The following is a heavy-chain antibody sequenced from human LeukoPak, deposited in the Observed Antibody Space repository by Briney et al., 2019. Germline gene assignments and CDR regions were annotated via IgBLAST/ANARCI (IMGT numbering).Heavy chain of an antibody. CDR2: IYHSGST. D-gene: IGHD5-24*01. V-gene: IGHV4-59*01. CDR3: ARGLLDGYTHPAAFDI. Sequence: SETLSLTCTVSGGSISSYYWSWIRQPPGKGLEWIGYIYHSGSTNYNPSLKSRVTISVDTSKNQFSLKLSSVTAADTAVYYCARGLLDGYTHPAAFDIWGQGTMVTVSS. J-gene: IGHJ3*02. CDR1: GGSISSYY.